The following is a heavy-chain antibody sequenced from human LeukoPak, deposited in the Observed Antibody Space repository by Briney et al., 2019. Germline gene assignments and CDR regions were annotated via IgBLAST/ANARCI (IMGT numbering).Heavy chain of an antibody. CDR1: GGSFRGYY. CDR3: ARNYDL. Sequence: SETLSLTCAVCGGSFRGYYWSWIRQPPGKALEWIGDISHSGTTNYNPSLKSRVTISVDKSMNQFSLKLTSVTAADTAVYYCARNYDLWGQGTLVTVSS. CDR2: ISHSGTT. J-gene: IGHJ4*02. D-gene: IGHD3-3*01. V-gene: IGHV4-34*01.